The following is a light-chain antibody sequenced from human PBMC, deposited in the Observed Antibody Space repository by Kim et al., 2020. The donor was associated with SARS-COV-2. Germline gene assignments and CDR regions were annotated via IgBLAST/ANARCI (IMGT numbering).Light chain of an antibody. Sequence: LSPGERATLSCRASQSVSSSYLAWYQQKPGQAPRLLIDGASSRATGIPDRFSGSGSGTDFTLTISRLEPEDFAVYYCQQYGSSRSTFGQGTKLEIK. CDR3: QQYGSSRST. CDR2: GAS. V-gene: IGKV3-20*01. J-gene: IGKJ2*01. CDR1: QSVSSSY.